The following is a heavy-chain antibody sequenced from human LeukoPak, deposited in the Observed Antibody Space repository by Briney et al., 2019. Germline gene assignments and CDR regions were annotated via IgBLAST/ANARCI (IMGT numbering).Heavy chain of an antibody. V-gene: IGHV3-21*01. D-gene: IGHD1/OR15-1a*01. CDR3: ARETTPDFSYYYMDV. J-gene: IGHJ6*03. Sequence: GGSLRLSCAASGFTFNSYSMNWVRQTPGKGLEWVSSISSSSGYINYADSAKGRFTVSRDNAKNSLYLQMNSLRAEDTAVYYCARETTPDFSYYYMDVWGEGTTVTVSS. CDR1: GFTFNSYS. CDR2: ISSSSGYI.